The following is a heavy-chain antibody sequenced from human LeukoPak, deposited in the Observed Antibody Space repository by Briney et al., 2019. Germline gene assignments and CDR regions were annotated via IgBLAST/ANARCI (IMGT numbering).Heavy chain of an antibody. D-gene: IGHD3-16*02. Sequence: GGSLRLSCAASGFTFSSYWMSWVRQAPGKGLEWVANIKQDGSEKYYVDSVKGRFTISRDNAKNSLYPQMNSLRAEDTAVYYCARVRGGVWGSYRYDYWGQGTLVTVSS. CDR3: ARVRGGVWGSYRYDY. J-gene: IGHJ4*02. CDR2: IKQDGSEK. CDR1: GFTFSSYW. V-gene: IGHV3-7*01.